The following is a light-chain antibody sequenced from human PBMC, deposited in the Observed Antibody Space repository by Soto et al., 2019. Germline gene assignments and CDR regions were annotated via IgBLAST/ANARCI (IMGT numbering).Light chain of an antibody. J-gene: IGKJ4*01. Sequence: EIVLTQSPATLSLSPGDRATLSCWASQSVSSYLAWYQQKPGQAPRLLIYDASNRATGIPARFSGSGSGTDFTLTISSLEPEDFALYYCQQRSSWPLTFGGGTKVEIK. CDR3: QQRSSWPLT. CDR2: DAS. CDR1: QSVSSY. V-gene: IGKV3-11*01.